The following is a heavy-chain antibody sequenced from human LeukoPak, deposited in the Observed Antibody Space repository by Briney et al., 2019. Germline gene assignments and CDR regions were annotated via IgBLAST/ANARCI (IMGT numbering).Heavy chain of an antibody. V-gene: IGHV4-39*07. Sequence: PSETLSLTCTVSGGSISSSSYYWGWIRQPPGKGLEWIGSIYYSGSTYYNPSLKSRVTISVDKSKNQFSLKLSSVTAADTAVYYCASAMTHYGDYGFDYWGQGTLVTVSS. J-gene: IGHJ4*02. CDR1: GGSISSSSYY. CDR3: ASAMTHYGDYGFDY. CDR2: IYYSGST. D-gene: IGHD4-17*01.